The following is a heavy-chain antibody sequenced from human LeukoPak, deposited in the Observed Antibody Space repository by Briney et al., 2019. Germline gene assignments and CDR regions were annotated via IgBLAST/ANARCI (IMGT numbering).Heavy chain of an antibody. J-gene: IGHJ6*04. CDR3: AKEGGPTVRGGYGMDV. CDR1: GFTFGSYI. Sequence: PGGPLSLSCAALGFTFGSYIRSWVRQAPGKGLGWVSIFNTVGSTFYADSVKGRFTHSRDNSKTTLYLQMNSLRAEDTAIECCAKEGGPTVRGGYGMDVWGKGTTVTVP. D-gene: IGHD3-10*01. CDR2: FNTVGST. V-gene: IGHV3-23*01.